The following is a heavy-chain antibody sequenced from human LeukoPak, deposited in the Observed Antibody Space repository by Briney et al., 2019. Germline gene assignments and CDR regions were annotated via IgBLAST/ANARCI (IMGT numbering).Heavy chain of an antibody. Sequence: GGSLRLSCAASGFTFSSYAMHWVRQAPGKGLEWVAVISYDGSNKFYAGSVKGRFTISRDNSKNTLYLQMNSLRPEDTAVCYCARETEAFDYWGQGTLVTVSS. CDR1: GFTFSSYA. CDR3: ARETEAFDY. CDR2: ISYDGSNK. J-gene: IGHJ4*02. V-gene: IGHV3-30-3*01.